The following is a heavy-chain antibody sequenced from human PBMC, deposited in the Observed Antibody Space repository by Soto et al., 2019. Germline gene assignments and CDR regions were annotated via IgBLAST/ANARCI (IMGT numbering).Heavy chain of an antibody. J-gene: IGHJ4*02. Sequence: SETLSLTCIVTGGSISSYYWSWIRQPPGKGLEWIGYIYYSGSTNYNPSLKSRVTKSVDTSKNQFSLKLSSVTAADTAVYYCARRYGFCFDYWGQGTLVTVS. CDR2: IYYSGST. V-gene: IGHV4-59*08. D-gene: IGHD5-18*01. CDR1: GGSISSYY. CDR3: ARRYGFCFDY.